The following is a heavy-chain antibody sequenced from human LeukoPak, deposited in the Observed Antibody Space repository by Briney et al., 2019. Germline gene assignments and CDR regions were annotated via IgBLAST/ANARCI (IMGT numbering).Heavy chain of an antibody. CDR2: ISGSGGST. V-gene: IGHV3-23*01. CDR3: AKSISGGDAFDI. J-gene: IGHJ3*02. Sequence: TGGSLRLSCAASGFTFSSYAMSWVRQAPGKGLEWVSAISGSGGSTYYADSVKGRFTISRDNSKNTLYLQMNSLRAEDTAVYYCAKSISGGDAFDIWGQGTMVTVSS. CDR1: GFTFSSYA. D-gene: IGHD6-19*01.